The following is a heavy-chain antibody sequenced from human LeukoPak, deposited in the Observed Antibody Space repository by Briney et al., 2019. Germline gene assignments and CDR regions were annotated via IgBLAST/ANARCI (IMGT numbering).Heavy chain of an antibody. CDR2: IYYSGST. D-gene: IGHD3-22*01. V-gene: IGHV4-39*01. CDR1: GGSISSTSYY. J-gene: IGHJ4*02. Sequence: PSETLSLTCSVSGGSISSTSYYWGWIRQPPGKGLEWIGSIYYSGSTYYNPSLKSRVTISVDTSKNQFSLKLSSVTAADTAVYYCARPETEDSSGYFRFDYWGRGTLVTVSS. CDR3: ARPETEDSSGYFRFDY.